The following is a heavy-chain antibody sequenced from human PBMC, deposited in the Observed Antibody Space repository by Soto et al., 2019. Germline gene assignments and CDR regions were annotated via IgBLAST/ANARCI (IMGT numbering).Heavy chain of an antibody. J-gene: IGHJ6*03. CDR3: AGVRDPYYYYYMDV. CDR2: IYYSGNT. CDR1: GGSISSSSYY. V-gene: IGHV4-39*02. Sequence: SETLSLTCTVSGGSISSSSYYWGWIRQPPGKGLEWIGTIYYSGNTCYNPSLKSRVTISIDTSNNHFSLKLSSVTAADTAVYYCAGVRDPYYYYYMDVWGTGTTVTVSS.